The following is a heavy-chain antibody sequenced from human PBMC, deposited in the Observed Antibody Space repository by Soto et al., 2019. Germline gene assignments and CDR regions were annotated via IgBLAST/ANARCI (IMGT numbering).Heavy chain of an antibody. CDR3: ARVHYYYCSGYYLPPLPFDF. D-gene: IGHD3-22*01. CDR2: ISSSSSTI. Sequence: GGSLRISCAASGFTFSSYSMNWVRQAPGKGLEWVSYISSSSSTIYYADSVKGRFTISRDNAKNSLYLQMNSLRDEDTAVYYCARVHYYYCSGYYLPPLPFDFWGQGTLVPVSS. V-gene: IGHV3-48*02. J-gene: IGHJ4*02. CDR1: GFTFSSYS.